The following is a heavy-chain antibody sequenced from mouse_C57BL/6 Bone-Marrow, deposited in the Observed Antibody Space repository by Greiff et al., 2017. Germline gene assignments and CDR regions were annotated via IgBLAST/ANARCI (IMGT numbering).Heavy chain of an antibody. J-gene: IGHJ4*01. CDR3: ARHSYYYGSRVYAMDY. Sequence: QVQLQQSGAELVKPGASVKLSCKASGYTFTEYTIHWVKQRPGQGLEWIGWFYPGSGSIKYNEKFKDKATLTADKSSSTVYMELSRLTSEDSAVYFCARHSYYYGSRVYAMDYWGQGTSVTVSS. CDR1: GYTFTEYT. V-gene: IGHV1-62-2*01. D-gene: IGHD1-1*01. CDR2: FYPGSGSI.